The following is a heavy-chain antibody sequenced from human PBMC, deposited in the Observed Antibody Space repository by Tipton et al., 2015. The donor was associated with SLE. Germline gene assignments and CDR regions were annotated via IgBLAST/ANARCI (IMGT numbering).Heavy chain of an antibody. CDR3: ARGGNGSGSYYY. Sequence: TLSLTCTVSGGSISSYYWSWIRQPPGKGLEWIGHIYYSGSTNYNPSLKSRVTISVDTSKNQFSLKLSSVTAADTSVYYGARGGNGSGSYYYWGQGTLVTVSS. J-gene: IGHJ4*02. D-gene: IGHD3-10*01. CDR2: IYYSGST. CDR1: GGSISSYY. V-gene: IGHV4-59*01.